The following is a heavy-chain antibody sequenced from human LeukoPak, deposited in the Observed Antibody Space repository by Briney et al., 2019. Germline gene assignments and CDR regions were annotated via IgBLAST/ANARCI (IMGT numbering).Heavy chain of an antibody. CDR1: GFTFSTSW. CDR3: ARDPYSGRYGDYYYYYMDV. CDR2: ISSSSSTI. J-gene: IGHJ6*03. V-gene: IGHV3-48*04. Sequence: PGGSLRLSCAASGFTFSTSWMHWVRQAPGKGLEWVSHISSSSSTIYYADSVKGRFTIFRDNAQNSLYLQINSLRAEDTAVYYCARDPYSGRYGDYYYYYMDVWGKGTTVTISS. D-gene: IGHD1-26*01.